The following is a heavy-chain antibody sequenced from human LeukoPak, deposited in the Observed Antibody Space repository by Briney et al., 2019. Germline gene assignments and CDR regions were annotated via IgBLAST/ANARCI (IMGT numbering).Heavy chain of an antibody. J-gene: IGHJ5*02. D-gene: IGHD3-22*01. V-gene: IGHV1-46*01. CDR3: ARGPPGRVYDSSKRGLFDP. CDR2: INPSGTST. CDR1: GYTFTSYG. Sequence: ASVKVSCKASGYTFTSYGISWVRQAPGQGLEWMGIINPSGTSTTYAQKFQGRVTMTRDTSTSTVYMELSSLRSEDTAMCYCARGPPGRVYDSSKRGLFDPWGQGTLVTVSS.